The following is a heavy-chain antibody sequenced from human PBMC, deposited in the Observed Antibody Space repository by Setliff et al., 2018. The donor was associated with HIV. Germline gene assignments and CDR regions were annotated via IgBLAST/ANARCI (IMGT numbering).Heavy chain of an antibody. D-gene: IGHD2-8*01. CDR2: MNEDGVGT. CDR3: AKEGGSHCTKGVCFPTNWLDS. Sequence: ASVKVSCKASGDTSTIHYIHWVRQAPGQGLEWMGIMNEDGVGTTYAQKFQGRVTLTRDRSTNTVYMDLNSLRSEDTAVYYCAKEGGSHCTKGVCFPTNWLDSWGQGTLVTVSS. J-gene: IGHJ5*01. CDR1: GDTSTIHY. V-gene: IGHV1-46*01.